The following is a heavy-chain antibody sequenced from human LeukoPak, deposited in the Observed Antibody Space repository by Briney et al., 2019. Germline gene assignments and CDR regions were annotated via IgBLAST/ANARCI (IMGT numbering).Heavy chain of an antibody. CDR1: GFTLSHD. V-gene: IGHV3-13*01. J-gene: IGHJ6*02. Sequence: GGSLRLSCAASGFTLSHDMHWVRQVTGKGLEWVSAIGVAGDTYYPGSVKGRFIITRENAKNSLYLQMNSLRVEDTAVYYCARDRHGMAVWGQGTTVVVSS. CDR2: IGVAGDT. CDR3: ARDRHGMAV.